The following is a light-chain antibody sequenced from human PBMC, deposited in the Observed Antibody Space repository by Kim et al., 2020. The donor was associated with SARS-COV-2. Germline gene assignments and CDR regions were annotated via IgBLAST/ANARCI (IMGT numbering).Light chain of an antibody. J-gene: IGKJ4*01. CDR2: GAS. V-gene: IGKV3-15*01. CDR3: QQYNKWPLT. CDR1: QSVSHY. Sequence: EIVMTQSPVTLSVSPGERATLSCRASQSVSHYLAWYQQRPGQAPRLLIYGASTRATGIPARFSGSGSETEFTLIIISLQSEDFAVYYCQQYNKWPLTFGGGTKVDIK.